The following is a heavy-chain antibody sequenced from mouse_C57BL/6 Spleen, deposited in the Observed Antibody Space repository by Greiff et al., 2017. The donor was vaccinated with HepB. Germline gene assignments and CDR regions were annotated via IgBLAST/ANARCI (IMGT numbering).Heavy chain of an antibody. CDR2: ISDGGSYT. CDR1: GFTFSSYA. CDR3: ARDDRWYFDV. V-gene: IGHV5-4*01. J-gene: IGHJ1*03. Sequence: EVQLVESGGGLVKPGGSLKLSCAASGFTFSSYAMSWVRQTPEKRLEWVATISDGGSYTYYPDNVKGRFTISRDNAKNNLYLQMSHLKSEDTAMYYCARDDRWYFDVWGTGTTVTVSS.